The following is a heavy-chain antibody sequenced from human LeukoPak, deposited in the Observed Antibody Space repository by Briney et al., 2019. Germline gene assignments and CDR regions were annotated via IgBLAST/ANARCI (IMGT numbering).Heavy chain of an antibody. Sequence: GGSLKLSCAASGFTFSGSAMHWVRQASGKGLEWVGRIRTKANSYATAYAASVRGRFTISRDDSNNTAYLQMNSLKTEDTVVYYCTRGGGSGPDEEDDYYYMAVWGKGTTVTVSS. D-gene: IGHD6-19*01. CDR1: GFTFSGSA. V-gene: IGHV3-73*01. CDR3: TRGGGSGPDEEDDYYYMAV. CDR2: IRTKANSYAT. J-gene: IGHJ6*03.